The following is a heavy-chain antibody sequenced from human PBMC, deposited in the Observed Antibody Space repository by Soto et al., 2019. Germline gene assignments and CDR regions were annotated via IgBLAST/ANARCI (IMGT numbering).Heavy chain of an antibody. V-gene: IGHV4-4*02. CDR2: IHHNGNT. J-gene: IGHJ4*02. D-gene: IGHD6-19*01. CDR3: AGAGYCSGWSFDD. CDR1: GGSISSSTW. Sequence: SETLSLTCAVSGGSISSSTWWSWVRQSPGKGLEWIWEIHHNGNTNYNPSLKNRVTISVDKSNNQLSLKLTSVTTGDTAVYYCAGAGYCSGWSFDDWGQGTLLTVSS.